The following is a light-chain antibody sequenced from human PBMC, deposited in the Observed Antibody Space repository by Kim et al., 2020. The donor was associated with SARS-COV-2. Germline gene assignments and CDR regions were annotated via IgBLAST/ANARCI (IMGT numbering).Light chain of an antibody. Sequence: SALVGDSVTCTGRASHDISNYLAWFPLKPGKATKLLIYAASALQPGVPSRFSGSGSGTDFTLTVTSLQPEDVATYSCQECDSAPWTFGQGTKVDIK. CDR2: AAS. V-gene: IGKV1-27*01. CDR1: HDISNY. CDR3: QECDSAPWT. J-gene: IGKJ1*01.